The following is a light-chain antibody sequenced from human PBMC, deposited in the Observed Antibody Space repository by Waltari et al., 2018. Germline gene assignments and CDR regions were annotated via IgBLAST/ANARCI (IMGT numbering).Light chain of an antibody. CDR3: QFYDTTLSVV. CDR2: GSS. V-gene: IGLV1-40*01. Sequence: HSVLTQPPSVSGAPGQRVTISCPGRGSNIGAGYAVPWYQQVPRAAPKLLIFGSSSRPLGVPDRFFGSTSGTSASLAITGLQAEDEAVYYCQFYDTTLSVVFGGGTKLTVL. J-gene: IGLJ3*02. CDR1: GSNIGAGYA.